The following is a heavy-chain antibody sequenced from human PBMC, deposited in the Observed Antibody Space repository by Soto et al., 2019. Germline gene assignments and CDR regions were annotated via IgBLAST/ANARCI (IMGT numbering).Heavy chain of an antibody. V-gene: IGHV4-30-4*08. CDR1: GGSIRRSDSC. Sequence: PSETLSLTCSVSGGSIRRSDSCWSWVRQFPGKGLEWIAYITDSGRTDYNPSLKSRATISIDTSKNQFFLKLSSVTAADTAVYYCARGTRYPPLRYFDWSIDYWGQGTLVTVSS. J-gene: IGHJ4*02. CDR2: ITDSGRT. D-gene: IGHD3-9*01. CDR3: ARGTRYPPLRYFDWSIDY.